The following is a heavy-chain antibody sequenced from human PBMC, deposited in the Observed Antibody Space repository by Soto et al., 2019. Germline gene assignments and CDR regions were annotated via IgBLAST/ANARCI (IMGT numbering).Heavy chain of an antibody. J-gene: IGHJ6*02. Sequence: PSETLSLTCAVSGGSISSSNWWSWVRQPPGKGLEWIGEIYHSGSTNYNPTLKSRVTISVDKSKNQFSLKLSSVTAADTAVYYCARGMYSSGWRYYCSYGMDVWGQGTTVTVSS. CDR2: IYHSGST. CDR3: ARGMYSSGWRYYCSYGMDV. CDR1: GGSISSSNW. V-gene: IGHV4-4*02. D-gene: IGHD6-19*01.